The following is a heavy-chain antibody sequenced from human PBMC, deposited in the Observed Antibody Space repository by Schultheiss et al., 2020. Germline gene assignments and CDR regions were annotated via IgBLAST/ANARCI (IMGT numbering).Heavy chain of an antibody. D-gene: IGHD3-10*01. CDR3: AKDIVGYYGSGTYFDY. V-gene: IGHV3-15*05. J-gene: IGHJ4*02. CDR2: IKSKTDGGTT. CDR1: GFTFSNSW. Sequence: WGSMRLSFAASGFTFSNSWMSWVRQAPGKGLEWVGRIKSKTDGGTTDYAAPVKGRFTISRDDSKNTLYLQMNSLRAEDTALYYCAKDIVGYYGSGTYFDYWGQGTLVTVSS.